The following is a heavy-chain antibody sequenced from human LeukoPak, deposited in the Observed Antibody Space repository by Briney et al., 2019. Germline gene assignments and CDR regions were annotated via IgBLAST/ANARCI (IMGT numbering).Heavy chain of an antibody. Sequence: PGGSLRLSCAASGFTFSSYGMSWVRQAPGKGLEWVSAISGSGGSTYYADSVKGRFTISRDNSKNTLYLQMNSLRAEDTAVYYCAKEGTTFGGVIVSGFDYWGQGTLVTVSS. V-gene: IGHV3-23*01. D-gene: IGHD3-16*02. CDR3: AKEGTTFGGVIVSGFDY. CDR2: ISGSGGST. J-gene: IGHJ4*02. CDR1: GFTFSSYG.